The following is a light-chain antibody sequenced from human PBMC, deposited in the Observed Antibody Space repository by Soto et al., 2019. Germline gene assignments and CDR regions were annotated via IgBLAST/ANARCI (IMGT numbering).Light chain of an antibody. CDR2: GNI. V-gene: IGLV1-40*01. CDR3: QSYDSSLTVV. Sequence: QSVLTQPPSVSGAPGQRVTISCTRSSSNIGAGYDVHWYQQVPGTAPKLLIYGNINRPSGVPDRFSGSKSGTSASLAITGLQADDEADYYCQSYDSSLTVVFGGGTLLTVL. CDR1: SSNIGAGYD. J-gene: IGLJ2*01.